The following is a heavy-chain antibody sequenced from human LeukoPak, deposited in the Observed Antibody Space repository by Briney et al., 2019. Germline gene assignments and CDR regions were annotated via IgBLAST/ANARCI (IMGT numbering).Heavy chain of an antibody. J-gene: IGHJ6*02. D-gene: IGHD3-9*01. Sequence: GESLRLSCAASGFTFSDYYMSWIRQAPGKGLEWVSYISSSSSYTNYADSVKGRFTISRDNAKNSLYLQMNSLRAEDTAVYYCARASNYDILTGYPYYGMDVWGQGTTVTVSS. CDR2: ISSSSSYT. CDR3: ARASNYDILTGYPYYGMDV. V-gene: IGHV3-11*05. CDR1: GFTFSDYY.